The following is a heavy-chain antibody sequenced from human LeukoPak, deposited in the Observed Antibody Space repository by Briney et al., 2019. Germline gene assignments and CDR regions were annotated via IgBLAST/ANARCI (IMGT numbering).Heavy chain of an antibody. D-gene: IGHD3-10*01. CDR3: AKARLVRGAIPYGMDV. V-gene: IGHV3-23*01. J-gene: IGHJ6*02. CDR2: TSGSDGSA. CDR1: GFTFSSYG. Sequence: GGSLRLSCAASGFTFSSYGMSWVRQAPGKGLEWVSATSGSDGSANYADSVKGRFTISRDNSKNTLYLQMDSLRAEDTALYYCAKARLVRGAIPYGMDVWGQGTTVTVSS.